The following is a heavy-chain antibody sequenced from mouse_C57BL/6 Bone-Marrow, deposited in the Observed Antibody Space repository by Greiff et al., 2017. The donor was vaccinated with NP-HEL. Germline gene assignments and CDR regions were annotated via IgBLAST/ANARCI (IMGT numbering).Heavy chain of an antibody. D-gene: IGHD3-2*02. J-gene: IGHJ3*01. Sequence: EVMLVESGGDLVKPGGSLKLSCAASGFTFSSYGMSWVRQTPDKRLEWVATISSGGSYTYYPDSVKGRFTISRDNAKNTLYLQMSSLKSEDTAMYYCARQGDSSGYRGAYWGQGTLVTVSA. CDR2: ISSGGSYT. CDR3: ARQGDSSGYRGAY. V-gene: IGHV5-6*01. CDR1: GFTFSSYG.